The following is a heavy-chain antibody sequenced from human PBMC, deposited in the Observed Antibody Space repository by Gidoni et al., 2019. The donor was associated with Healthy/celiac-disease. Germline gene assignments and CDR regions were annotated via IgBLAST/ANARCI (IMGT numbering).Heavy chain of an antibody. CDR3: ARLVNSGSYYEVRYYFDY. CDR2: IFSNDEK. Sequence: QVTLKESGPVLVKPTETLTLTCTVSGFSLSNARMGVSWIRQPPGKALEWLAHIFSNDEKSYSTSLKSRLTISKDTSKSQVVLTMTNMDPVDTATYYCARLVNSGSYYEVRYYFDYWGQGTLVTVSS. V-gene: IGHV2-26*01. D-gene: IGHD1-26*01. J-gene: IGHJ4*02. CDR1: GFSLSNARMG.